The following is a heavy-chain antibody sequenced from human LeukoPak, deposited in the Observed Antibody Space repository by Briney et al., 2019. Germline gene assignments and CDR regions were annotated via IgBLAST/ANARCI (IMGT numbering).Heavy chain of an antibody. J-gene: IGHJ4*02. CDR3: ARGSSVTANNFDY. V-gene: IGHV3-48*04. D-gene: IGHD4-11*01. CDR1: GFTFSSYY. Sequence: GGSLRLSCAASGFTFSSYYMNWVRQAPGKGLEWVSYISSSSSTTYYADSVKGRFTISRDNAKNSLYLQMNSLRAEDTAVYYCARGSSVTANNFDYWGQGTLVTVSS. CDR2: ISSSSSTT.